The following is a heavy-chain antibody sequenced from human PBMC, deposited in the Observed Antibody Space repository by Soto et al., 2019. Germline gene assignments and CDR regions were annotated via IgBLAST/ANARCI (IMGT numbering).Heavy chain of an antibody. D-gene: IGHD3-10*01. J-gene: IGHJ5*02. CDR2: MNPNSGNK. V-gene: IGHV1-8*01. Sequence: ASVKVSCKASGYTFTRYDINWVRQATGQGLAWVGWMNPNSGNKGYAQKFQGRVTMTRNTSISTAYMELSSLRSEDTAVYYCARRRTMVRGVIIANWFDPWGQGTLVTVSS. CDR3: ARRRTMVRGVIIANWFDP. CDR1: GYTFTRYD.